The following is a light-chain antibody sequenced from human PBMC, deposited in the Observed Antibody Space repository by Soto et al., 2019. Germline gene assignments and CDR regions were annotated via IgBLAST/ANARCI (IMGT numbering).Light chain of an antibody. CDR3: QQYNSNPWT. CDR2: KAS. CDR1: QSISSW. V-gene: IGKV1-5*03. J-gene: IGKJ1*01. Sequence: DIQMTQSPSTLSASVGDRVTITCRASQSISSWLAWYQQKPGKAPKLLIYKASSLESGVPSRFSGSGSGTEFTITISSLQPDDFATYYCQQYNSNPWTFGQGTKVEIK.